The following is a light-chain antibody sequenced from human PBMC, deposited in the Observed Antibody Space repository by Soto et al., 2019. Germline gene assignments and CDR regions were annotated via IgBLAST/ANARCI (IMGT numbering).Light chain of an antibody. V-gene: IGKV3-15*01. Sequence: EIVMTQSPATLSVSPWERATLSCRASLGIGGTLAWYQQKPGHSPRLLIYDTVIRATGVPARFSGSVSGTEFTLTITSLQSEDFAIYYCQHYTSWPLTFGGGTRVESK. J-gene: IGKJ4*01. CDR2: DTV. CDR3: QHYTSWPLT. CDR1: LGIGGT.